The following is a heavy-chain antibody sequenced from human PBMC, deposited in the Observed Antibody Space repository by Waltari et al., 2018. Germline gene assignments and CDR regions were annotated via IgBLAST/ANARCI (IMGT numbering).Heavy chain of an antibody. CDR1: GGSFSGYY. CDR2: INHAGYT. J-gene: IGHJ6*02. V-gene: IGHV4-34*02. CDR3: VRLEDCTGPGGHCYSGDPFALDV. Sequence: QVQLQQWGAGLLQSSETLSLHCAVYGGSFSGYYWGWVRQPPGKGLEWIGEINHAGYTNHNPSLRSRVTMSADTSKSQFSLKLNSVTAADTAVYYCVRLEDCTGPGGHCYSGDPFALDVWGQGTTVTVSS. D-gene: IGHD2-15*01.